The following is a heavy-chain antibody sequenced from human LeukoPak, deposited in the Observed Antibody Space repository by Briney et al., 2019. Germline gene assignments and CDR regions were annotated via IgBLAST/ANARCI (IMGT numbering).Heavy chain of an antibody. CDR1: GFTVSSNY. CDR3: ARDLIYD. D-gene: IGHD3-16*01. Sequence: PGRSLRLSCVASGFTVSSNYMSWVRQAPGKGLDWVSPMYSGGSTYYADSVKDRFTISRDNSKNTLYLLMNSLRVEDTAVYYCARDLIYDWGQGTLVTVSS. V-gene: IGHV3-66*01. CDR2: MYSGGST. J-gene: IGHJ4*02.